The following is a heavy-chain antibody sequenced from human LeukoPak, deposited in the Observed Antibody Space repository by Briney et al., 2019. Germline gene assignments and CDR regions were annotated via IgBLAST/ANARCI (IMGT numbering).Heavy chain of an antibody. Sequence: EASVKVSCKASGYTFTGYYMHWVRQAPGQGLEWMGWINPNSGGTNYAQKFQGRVTMTRDTSISTAYMELSRLRSDDTAVYYCARDPRAVAGSNWFDPWGQGTLVTVSS. V-gene: IGHV1-2*02. J-gene: IGHJ5*02. CDR2: INPNSGGT. D-gene: IGHD6-19*01. CDR3: ARDPRAVAGSNWFDP. CDR1: GYTFTGYY.